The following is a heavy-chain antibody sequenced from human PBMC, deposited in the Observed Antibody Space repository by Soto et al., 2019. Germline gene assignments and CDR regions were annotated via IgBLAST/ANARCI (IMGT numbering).Heavy chain of an antibody. CDR1: GGSISSGGYY. CDR3: ARVDTAMAIDY. V-gene: IGHV4-31*03. Sequence: PSETLSLTCTVSGGSISSGGYYWSWIRQHPGKGLEWIGYIYYSGSTYYNPSLKSRVTISVDTSKNQFSLKLSSVTAADTAVYYCARVDTAMAIDYWGQGTLVTVSS. CDR2: IYYSGST. D-gene: IGHD5-18*01. J-gene: IGHJ4*02.